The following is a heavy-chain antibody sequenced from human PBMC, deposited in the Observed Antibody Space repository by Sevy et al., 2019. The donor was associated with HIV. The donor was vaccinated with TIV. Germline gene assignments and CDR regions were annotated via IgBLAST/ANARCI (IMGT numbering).Heavy chain of an antibody. CDR2: MSNTGSTI. J-gene: IGHJ4*02. Sequence: GGSLRLSCAASGFSFSIYSMNWVRQAPGRGLEWLSYMSNTGSTIHYADFVKGRFTISRDNARNSLYLQMNSLRAEDTAVYYCASQRGGYERLYYFDYWGQGTLVTVSS. CDR3: ASQRGGYERLYYFDY. CDR1: GFSFSIYS. D-gene: IGHD5-12*01. V-gene: IGHV3-48*01.